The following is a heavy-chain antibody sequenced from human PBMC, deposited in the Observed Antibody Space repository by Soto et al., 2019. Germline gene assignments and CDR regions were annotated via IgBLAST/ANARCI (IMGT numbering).Heavy chain of an antibody. CDR1: GGSISTNY. D-gene: IGHD4-17*01. CDR2: ISSSGYT. V-gene: IGHV4-4*08. J-gene: IGHJ5*02. Sequence: PSETLSLTCTVSGGSISTNYWSWIRQPPGKGLEWIGYISSSGYTNYNASLKSRITISIDTSKNQFSLKLTSVTAADTAVYYCAGLHGDRFDPWGQGTLVTVSS. CDR3: AGLHGDRFDP.